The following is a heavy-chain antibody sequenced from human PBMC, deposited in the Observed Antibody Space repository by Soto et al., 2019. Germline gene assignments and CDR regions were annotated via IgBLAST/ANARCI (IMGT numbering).Heavy chain of an antibody. J-gene: IGHJ3*02. V-gene: IGHV3-33*01. D-gene: IGHD2-2*01. CDR3: TRGWAAPPAASDAFDI. Sequence: QVLLVESGGGVVQPGRSLRLSCAASGFTFSSYGMHWVRQAPGKGLEWVAVVWFDGSNQYYADSVKGRFTISRDNSKNTLYLQMNNLRAEDTAMYYCTRGWAAPPAASDAFDIWGQGTMVTVSS. CDR1: GFTFSSYG. CDR2: VWFDGSNQ.